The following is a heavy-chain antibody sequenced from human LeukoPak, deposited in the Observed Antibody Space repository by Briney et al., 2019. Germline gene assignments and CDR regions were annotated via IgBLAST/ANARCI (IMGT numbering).Heavy chain of an antibody. CDR3: AKSRSHSSAWYGSDFDH. D-gene: IGHD6-19*01. CDR2: LSGSGGDT. CDR1: GFTFSSYA. J-gene: IGHJ4*02. Sequence: GGSLRLSCAASGFTFSSYAMSWVRQAPGKGLEWVSGLSGSGGDTYYADSVKGRFTIFRDNSNNTLYLQMSSLRAEDTALYYCAKSRSHSSAWYGSDFDHWGQGTPVTVSS. V-gene: IGHV3-23*01.